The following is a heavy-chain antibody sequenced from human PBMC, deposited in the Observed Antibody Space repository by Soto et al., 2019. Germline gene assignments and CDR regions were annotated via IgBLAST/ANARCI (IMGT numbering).Heavy chain of an antibody. Sequence: QVQLQESGPGLVKPSETLSLTCTVSGGSISSYYWSWIRQPPGKGLEWIGYIYYSGSTNYNPSLKSRVTISVDTSKNQFSLKLSSVTAADTAVYYCARAGQQLVQNWYFDLWGRGTLVTVSS. CDR3: ARAGQQLVQNWYFDL. J-gene: IGHJ2*01. V-gene: IGHV4-59*01. CDR1: GGSISSYY. D-gene: IGHD6-13*01. CDR2: IYYSGST.